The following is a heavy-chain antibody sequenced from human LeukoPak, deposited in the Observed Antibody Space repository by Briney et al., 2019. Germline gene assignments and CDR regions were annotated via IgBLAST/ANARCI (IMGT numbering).Heavy chain of an antibody. J-gene: IGHJ4*02. Sequence: SETLSLTCTVSGGSISSSSYYWGWIRQPPGKGLEWIGYIYYSGSTNYNPSLKSRVTISVDTSKNQFSLKLSSVTAADTAVYYCARHTYDSSLRYWGQGTLVTVSS. CDR1: GGSISSSSYY. CDR2: IYYSGST. CDR3: ARHTYDSSLRY. D-gene: IGHD3-22*01. V-gene: IGHV4-61*05.